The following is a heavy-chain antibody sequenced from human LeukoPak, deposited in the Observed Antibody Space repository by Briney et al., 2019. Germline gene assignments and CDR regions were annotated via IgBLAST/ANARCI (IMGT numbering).Heavy chain of an antibody. D-gene: IGHD4-17*01. Sequence: GGSLRLSCAASGFTFSSYWMSWVRQAPGKGLEWVANIKQDGSEKYYVDSVKGRFTISRDNAKNSLYLQMNSLRAEDTAVYYCAKPGHLYGATLYYFDYWGQGTLVTVSS. CDR2: IKQDGSEK. V-gene: IGHV3-7*01. CDR3: AKPGHLYGATLYYFDY. CDR1: GFTFSSYW. J-gene: IGHJ4*02.